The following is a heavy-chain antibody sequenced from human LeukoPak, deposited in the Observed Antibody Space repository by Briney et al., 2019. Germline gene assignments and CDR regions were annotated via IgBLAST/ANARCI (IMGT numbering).Heavy chain of an antibody. CDR1: GFTVSSNY. CDR2: IYSGGST. CDR3: ARDDRGYSGYDGFTP. Sequence: AGGSLRLSCAASGFTVSSNYMSWVRQAPGKGLEWVSVIYSGGSTYYADSAKGRFTISRDNSKNTLYLQMNSLRAEDTAVYYCARDDRGYSGYDGFTPWGQGTLVTVSS. D-gene: IGHD5-12*01. V-gene: IGHV3-53*01. J-gene: IGHJ5*02.